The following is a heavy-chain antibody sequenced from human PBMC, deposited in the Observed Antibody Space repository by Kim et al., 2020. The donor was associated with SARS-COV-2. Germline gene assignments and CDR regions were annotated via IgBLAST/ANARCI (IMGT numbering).Heavy chain of an antibody. Sequence: SETLSLTCSVSGVPITSAGHYYAWIRQPPGKGLEWIGYVDYSGGTYYSPSLRSRVIISEDTSKNQVSLKLDSVTAADTAVYYCARGAWMQAHFDFWGQGILVTVSS. J-gene: IGHJ4*02. CDR3: ARGAWMQAHFDF. V-gene: IGHV4-39*07. CDR1: GVPITSAGHY. CDR2: VDYSGGT. D-gene: IGHD5-18*01.